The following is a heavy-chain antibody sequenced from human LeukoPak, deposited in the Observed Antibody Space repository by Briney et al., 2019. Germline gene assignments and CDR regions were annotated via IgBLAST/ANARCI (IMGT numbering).Heavy chain of an antibody. Sequence: SVKVSCKASGGTFSSYAISWVRQAPGQGLEWMGRIIPILGIANSAQKFQGRVTITADKSTSTAYMELSSLRSEDTAVYYCARDGRGYSYGYVMNWFDPWGQGTLVTVSS. CDR2: IIPILGIA. V-gene: IGHV1-69*04. CDR3: ARDGRGYSYGYVMNWFDP. CDR1: GGTFSSYA. J-gene: IGHJ5*02. D-gene: IGHD5-18*01.